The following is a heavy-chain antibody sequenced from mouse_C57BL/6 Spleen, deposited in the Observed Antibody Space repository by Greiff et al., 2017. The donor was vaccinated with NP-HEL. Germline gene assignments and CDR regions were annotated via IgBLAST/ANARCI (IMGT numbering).Heavy chain of an antibody. J-gene: IGHJ2*01. D-gene: IGHD1-1*01. CDR1: GFTFSDYG. CDR3: ATSFITTVVDY. CDR2: ISSGSSTI. V-gene: IGHV5-17*01. Sequence: EVKVVESGGGLVKPGGSLKLSCAASGFTFSDYGMHWVRQAPEKGLEWVAYISSGSSTIYYADTVKGRFTISRDNAKNTLFLQMNSLRSEDTAMYYCATSFITTVVDYWGQGTTLTVSS.